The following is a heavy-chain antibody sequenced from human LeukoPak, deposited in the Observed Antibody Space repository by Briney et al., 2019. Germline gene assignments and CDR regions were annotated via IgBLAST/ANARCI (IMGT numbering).Heavy chain of an antibody. Sequence: GASVKISCKASGYTFTSYYIYWVRQAPGQGLESMGTINPSGGLTTYSQRFQDRVTITRDTSTKTVYMELTNLTSEDTAVYYCAKAEGYGARDYWGQGTLVTVSS. CDR1: GYTFTSYY. J-gene: IGHJ4*02. CDR2: INPSGGLT. V-gene: IGHV1-46*01. CDR3: AKAEGYGARDY. D-gene: IGHD5-18*01.